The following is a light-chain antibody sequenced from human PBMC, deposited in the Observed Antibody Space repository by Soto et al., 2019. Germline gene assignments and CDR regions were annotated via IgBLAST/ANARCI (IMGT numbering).Light chain of an antibody. CDR1: QSGSNN. Sequence: VSPPSCLTLSGAPGACAAVPGRARQSGSNNYLAWYEQNAGQAPRRVTDGASTWGTDVPPRFTGSGSGTEFTLTISGLKPEEFAVYYCQQCNSWPITFGQGTRREIK. CDR3: QQCNSWPIT. CDR2: GAS. J-gene: IGKJ5*01. V-gene: IGKV3D-15*01.